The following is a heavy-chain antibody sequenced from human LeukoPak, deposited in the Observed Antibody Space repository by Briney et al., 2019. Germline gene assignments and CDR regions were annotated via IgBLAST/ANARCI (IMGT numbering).Heavy chain of an antibody. CDR2: IYSGGST. V-gene: IGHV3-53*01. J-gene: IGHJ4*02. Sequence: QPGGSLRLSCAASGFTFSSYGMHWVRQAPGKGLEWVSVIYSGGSTYYADSVKGRFTISRDNSKNTLYLQMNSLRAEDTAVYYCARSPSVVAYDYWGQGTLVTVSS. D-gene: IGHD2-15*01. CDR1: GFTFSSYG. CDR3: ARSPSVVAYDY.